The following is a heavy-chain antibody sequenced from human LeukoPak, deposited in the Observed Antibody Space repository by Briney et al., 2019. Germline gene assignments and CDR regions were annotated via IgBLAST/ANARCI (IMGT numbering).Heavy chain of an antibody. Sequence: GGSLRLSCAASGFTFSTYAVNWVRQAPGKGLEWVSTISGSGDSTYYADSVKGRFTISRDNSKNTLYLQMNSLRAEDTAVYYCAKQYSGSYLRPFDYWGQGTLVTVSS. D-gene: IGHD1-26*01. J-gene: IGHJ4*02. V-gene: IGHV3-23*01. CDR3: AKQYSGSYLRPFDY. CDR2: ISGSGDST. CDR1: GFTFSTYA.